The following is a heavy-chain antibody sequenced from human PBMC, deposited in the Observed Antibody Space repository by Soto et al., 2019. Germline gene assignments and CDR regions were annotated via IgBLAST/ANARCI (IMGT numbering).Heavy chain of an antibody. CDR1: GFTFSNAW. D-gene: IGHD3-16*02. V-gene: IGHV3-15*07. Sequence: GGSLRLSCAASGFTFSNAWMNWVRQAPGKGLEWVGRIKSKTDGGTTDYAAPVKGRFTISRDDSKNTLYLQMNSLKTEDTAVYYCTTSKYYDYVWGSYRTSDAFDIWGQGTMVTVSS. CDR2: IKSKTDGGTT. CDR3: TTSKYYDYVWGSYRTSDAFDI. J-gene: IGHJ3*02.